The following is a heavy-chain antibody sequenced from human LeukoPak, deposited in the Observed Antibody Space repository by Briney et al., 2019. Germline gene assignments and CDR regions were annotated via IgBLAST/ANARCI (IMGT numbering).Heavy chain of an antibody. CDR2: IRYDGSNK. V-gene: IGHV3-30*02. CDR3: AKDFVEYYYDSSGYSLGDI. J-gene: IGHJ3*02. Sequence: GGSLRLSCAASGFTFSSYGMHWVRQAPGKGLEWVAFIRYDGSNKYYADSVKGRFTISRDNSKNTLYLQMNSLRAEDTAVYYCAKDFVEYYYDSSGYSLGDIWGQGTMVTVSS. CDR1: GFTFSSYG. D-gene: IGHD3-22*01.